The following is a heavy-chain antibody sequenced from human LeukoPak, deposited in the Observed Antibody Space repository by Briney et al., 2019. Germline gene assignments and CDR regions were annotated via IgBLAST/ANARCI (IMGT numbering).Heavy chain of an antibody. CDR1: GFTFSSYW. V-gene: IGHV3-7*01. CDR2: IKQDGSEK. CDR3: ARDPIGYLSNNWFDP. Sequence: GGSLRLSCAASGFTFSSYWMSWVRQAPGKGLEWVANIKQDGSEKYYVDSVKGRFTISRDSSKNTLYLQMNSLRAEDTAVYYCARDPIGYLSNNWFDPWGQGTLVTVSS. D-gene: IGHD3-10*01. J-gene: IGHJ5*02.